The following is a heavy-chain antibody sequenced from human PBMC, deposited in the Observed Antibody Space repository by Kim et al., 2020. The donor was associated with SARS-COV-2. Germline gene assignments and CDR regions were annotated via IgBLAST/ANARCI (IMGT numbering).Heavy chain of an antibody. CDR1: GFIYDNYA. Sequence: GGSLRLSCVASGFIYDNYAMHWVRQASGKGLEWVSSITWNSKSIGYGDSVKGRFTITSENAKNYIYRQLNRLRVEDTAMYYCGKGYFDETCYFTTYFDSWGQGTLLTVSS. D-gene: IGHD3-3*01. CDR2: ITWNSKSI. CDR3: GKGYFDETCYFTTYFDS. V-gene: IGHV3-9*01. J-gene: IGHJ4*02.